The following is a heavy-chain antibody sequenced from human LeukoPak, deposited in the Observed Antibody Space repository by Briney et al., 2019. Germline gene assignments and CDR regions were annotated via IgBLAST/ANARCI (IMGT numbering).Heavy chain of an antibody. V-gene: IGHV3-43*02. CDR2: ISGDGGST. D-gene: IGHD4-17*01. CDR1: GFTFDDYA. J-gene: IGHJ3*02. CDR3: AKGQTTYGTFDI. Sequence: PGGSLRLSCAASGFTFDDYAMHWVRQAPGKGLEWVSLISGDGGSTYYADSVKGRFTISRDNSKNSLYLQMNSLRTEDTALCYCAKGQTTYGTFDIWGQGTMVTVSS.